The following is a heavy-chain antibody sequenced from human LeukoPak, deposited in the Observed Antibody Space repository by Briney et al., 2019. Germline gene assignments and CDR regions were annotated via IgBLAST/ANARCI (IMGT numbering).Heavy chain of an antibody. CDR2: IIPILGIA. D-gene: IGHD2-21*02. CDR1: GGTFSSYA. Sequence: SVKVSCKASGGTFSSYAISWVRQAPGQGLEWMGRIIPILGIASCAQKFQGRVTITADKSTSTAYMELSSLRSEDSAVYYCARLVVTAIPVLDSWGLGTLVTVSS. V-gene: IGHV1-69*04. J-gene: IGHJ4*02. CDR3: ARLVVTAIPVLDS.